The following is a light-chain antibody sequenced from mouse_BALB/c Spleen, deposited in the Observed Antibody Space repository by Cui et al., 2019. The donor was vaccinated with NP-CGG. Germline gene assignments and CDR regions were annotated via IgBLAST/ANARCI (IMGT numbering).Light chain of an antibody. V-gene: IGLV1*01. CDR1: TGAVTTSND. CDR2: GTN. Sequence: AVVTQESALTTSRGETVTLTCRSSTGAVTTSNDANWVQEKPDHLFTGLIGGTNNRAPGFPARFSGSLIGDKAALTITVAQTEDEAIYFCALWYSNHWVFGGGTKLTVL. CDR3: ALWYSNHWV. J-gene: IGLJ1*01.